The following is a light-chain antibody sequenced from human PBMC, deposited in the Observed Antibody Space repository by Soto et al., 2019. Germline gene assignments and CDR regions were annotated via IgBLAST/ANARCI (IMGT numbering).Light chain of an antibody. CDR1: QRISYY. V-gene: IGKV1-39*01. CDR2: AAS. CDR3: QETYRTPYT. Sequence: DIQMTQSPSSLSASVGARVTITCRASQRISYYLNWYQQKPGKAPRLLIYAASTLQSGVPSRFSGSGSGTDFTLTISSLQPEDFATYYCQETYRTPYTFGQGNKLEIK. J-gene: IGKJ2*01.